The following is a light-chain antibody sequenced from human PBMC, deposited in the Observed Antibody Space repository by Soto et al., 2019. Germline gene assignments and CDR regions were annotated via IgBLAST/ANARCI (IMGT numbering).Light chain of an antibody. J-gene: IGKJ4*01. Sequence: DIQMTQSPSPLSASVGDRVTITCRASQSISSWLAWYQQKAGKAPKLLIYQASSLESGVPSRFSGSGSETEFSLTISSLQPDDIATYYCQQYSSYSVTFGGGTKVEIK. CDR1: QSISSW. V-gene: IGKV1-5*03. CDR3: QQYSSYSVT. CDR2: QAS.